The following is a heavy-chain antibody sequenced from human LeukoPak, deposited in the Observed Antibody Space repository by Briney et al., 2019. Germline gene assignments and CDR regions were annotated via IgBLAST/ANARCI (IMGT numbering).Heavy chain of an antibody. D-gene: IGHD2-21*02. CDR2: IYSGGST. Sequence: PGGSLRLSCAASGFTVSSNYMSWVRQAPGKGLEWVSVIYSGGSTYYADSVKGRFTISRDNSKNALYLQMNSLRAEDTAVYYCARDHVVVVTGDAFDIWGQGTMVTVSS. V-gene: IGHV3-66*01. CDR1: GFTVSSNY. CDR3: ARDHVVVVTGDAFDI. J-gene: IGHJ3*02.